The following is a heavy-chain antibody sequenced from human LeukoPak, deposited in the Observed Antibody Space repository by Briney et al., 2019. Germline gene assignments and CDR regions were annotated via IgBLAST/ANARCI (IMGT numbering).Heavy chain of an antibody. CDR3: LRGDRRDY. CDR2: IDSSGGYM. Sequence: GGSLRLFCEACGFTFNTYSMNWARQAPGKGLEWVSSIDSSGGYMFYADSVKGRFIISRDNAKDSLYLQMNSLRVEDTAVYYCLRGDRRDYWGQGTLVTVSS. J-gene: IGHJ4*02. V-gene: IGHV3-21*06. CDR1: GFTFNTYS.